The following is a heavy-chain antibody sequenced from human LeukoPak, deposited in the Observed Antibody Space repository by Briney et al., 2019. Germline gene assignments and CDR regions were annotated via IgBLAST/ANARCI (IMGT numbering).Heavy chain of an antibody. CDR2: MSYDGSNK. V-gene: IGHV3-30*18. Sequence: PGRSLRLSCAASGFTFSSYGMHWVRQAPGKGLEWVAVMSYDGSNKYYADSVKGRFTISRDNSKNTLYLQMNSLRAEDTAVYYCAKDGTNLYSSGWAADYWGQGTLVTVSS. CDR1: GFTFSSYG. CDR3: AKDGTNLYSSGWAADY. J-gene: IGHJ4*02. D-gene: IGHD6-19*01.